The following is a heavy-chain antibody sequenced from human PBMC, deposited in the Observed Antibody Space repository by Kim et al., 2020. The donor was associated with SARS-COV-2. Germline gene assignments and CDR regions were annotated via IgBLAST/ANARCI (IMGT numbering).Heavy chain of an antibody. J-gene: IGHJ6*01. D-gene: IGHD1-26*01. CDR3: ARDSIVGVTTLYYYYGMDV. V-gene: IGHV1-18*04. CDR2: ISSYNGKT. Sequence: ASVKVSCKASGYTFSSYGISWVRQAPGQGLEWMGWISSYNGKTKYVEKFQGRVTMTTDTFTSTVYMELRSLRSDDTAVYYCARDSIVGVTTLYYYYGMDV. CDR1: GYTFSSYG.